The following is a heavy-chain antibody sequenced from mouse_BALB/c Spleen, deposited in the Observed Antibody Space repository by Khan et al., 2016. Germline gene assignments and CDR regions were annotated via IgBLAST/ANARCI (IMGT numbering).Heavy chain of an antibody. CDR1: GFNIKDTY. D-gene: IGHD2-2*01. Sequence: VQLQQPGAELVKPGASVKLSCTASGFNIKDTYMHWVKQRPEQGLEWIGRIDPTTGNTKYDPKSQGKATITADTSSNTAYLQISSLPSEDTAALYCARDYGYLYWTMDYWGQGTSVTVAS. J-gene: IGHJ4*01. CDR2: IDPTTGNT. V-gene: IGHV14-3*02. CDR3: ARDYGYLYWTMDY.